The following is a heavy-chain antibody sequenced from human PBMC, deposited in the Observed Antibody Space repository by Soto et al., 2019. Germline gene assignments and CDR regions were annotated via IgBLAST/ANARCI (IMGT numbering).Heavy chain of an antibody. CDR3: AREMATPLDY. CDR2: IWYDGSNK. V-gene: IGHV3-33*01. Sequence: QVQLVESGGGVVEPGRSLRLSCAASGFTFSSYGMHWVRQAPGKGLEWVAVIWYDGSNKYYADSVKGRFTISRDNSKNTLYLQMNSLIAEDTAVYYCAREMATPLDYWGQGTLVTVSS. J-gene: IGHJ4*02. CDR1: GFTFSSYG. D-gene: IGHD5-12*01.